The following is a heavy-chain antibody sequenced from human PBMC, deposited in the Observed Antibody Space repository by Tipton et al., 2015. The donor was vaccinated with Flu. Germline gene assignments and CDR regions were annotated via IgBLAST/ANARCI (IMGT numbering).Heavy chain of an antibody. Sequence: TLSLTCTVSGYSISSGYYWGWIRQPPGKGLEWIGSIYHSGSTYYNPSLKSRVTISVDTSKNQFSLTLSSVTAADTAVYYCARALSGYYFYAFDIWGQGTMVTVSS. CDR3: ARALSGYYFYAFDI. CDR1: GYSISSGYY. D-gene: IGHD3-22*01. CDR2: IYHSGST. J-gene: IGHJ3*02. V-gene: IGHV4-38-2*02.